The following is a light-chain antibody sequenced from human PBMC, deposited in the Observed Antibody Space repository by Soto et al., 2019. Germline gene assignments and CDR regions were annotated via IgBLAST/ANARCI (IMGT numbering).Light chain of an antibody. Sequence: EIVLTQSPGTLSLSPGERATLSCRARQSVSTGSFAWYQRKPGQAPRVIIYRASNRATGIPDRFSGSGSGTDFTLTISRLEPEDFAVYFCQQYGSSPTFGQGTRVEIK. CDR2: RAS. V-gene: IGKV3-20*01. CDR1: QSVSTGS. J-gene: IGKJ1*01. CDR3: QQYGSSPT.